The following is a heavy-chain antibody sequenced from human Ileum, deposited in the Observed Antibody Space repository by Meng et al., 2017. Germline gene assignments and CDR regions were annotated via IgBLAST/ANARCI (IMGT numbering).Heavy chain of an antibody. Sequence: QGQRQESGPGLVEPSGTLSLTCVVSGDSISSSNWWNWVRQPPGKGLEWIGEIFHTGSTNYNPSLKSRVTISADKSKNQFSLNLSSVTAADTAVYYCATNKNKKIDYWGQGTLVTVSS. D-gene: IGHD2/OR15-2a*01. V-gene: IGHV4-4*02. CDR3: ATNKNKKIDY. J-gene: IGHJ4*02. CDR2: IFHTGST. CDR1: GDSISSSNW.